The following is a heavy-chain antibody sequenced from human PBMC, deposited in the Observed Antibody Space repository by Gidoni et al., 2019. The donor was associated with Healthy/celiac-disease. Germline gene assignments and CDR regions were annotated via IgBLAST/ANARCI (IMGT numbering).Heavy chain of an antibody. V-gene: IGHV3-21*01. CDR1: GFTFSSSS. D-gene: IGHD4-17*01. J-gene: IGHJ3*02. Sequence: EVQLVESGGGLVKPGGSLRLSCAASGFTFSSSSMNWVRQAPGKGLEWVSSISSSSSYIYYADSVKGRFTISRDNAKNSLYLQMNSLRAEDTAVYYCARAYGDLDAFDIWGQGTMVTVSS. CDR2: ISSSSSYI. CDR3: ARAYGDLDAFDI.